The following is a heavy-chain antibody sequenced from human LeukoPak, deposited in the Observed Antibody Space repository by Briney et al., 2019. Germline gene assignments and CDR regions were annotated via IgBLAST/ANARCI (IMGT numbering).Heavy chain of an antibody. V-gene: IGHV3-7*01. J-gene: IGHJ6*03. CDR1: GFTFSSYW. D-gene: IGHD4-17*01. CDR2: IKQDGSEK. CDR3: ARGSDRDYVGYYHYYYMDV. Sequence: PGESLRLSCAASGFTFSSYWMSWVRQAPGKGLEWVANIKQDGSEKYYVDSVKGRFTISRDNAKNSLYLQMNSLRAEDTAVYYCARGSDRDYVGYYHYYYMDVWGKGTTVTVSS.